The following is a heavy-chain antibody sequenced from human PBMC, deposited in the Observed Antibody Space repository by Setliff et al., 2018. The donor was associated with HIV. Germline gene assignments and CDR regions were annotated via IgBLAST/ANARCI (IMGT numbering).Heavy chain of an antibody. Sequence: SETLSLTCSDSGGSITTDGYYWSCIRHHPRKGLEWIGYIYHTGKTNYNPSLASRLVMSLDPSKNQFSLKLNSMTAADTAMYYCAGGRYFRDISDSRFDFWGQGKLVTVSS. D-gene: IGHD2-21*02. CDR3: AGGRYFRDISDSRFDF. J-gene: IGHJ4*02. CDR2: IYHTGKT. V-gene: IGHV4-31*03. CDR1: GGSITTDGYY.